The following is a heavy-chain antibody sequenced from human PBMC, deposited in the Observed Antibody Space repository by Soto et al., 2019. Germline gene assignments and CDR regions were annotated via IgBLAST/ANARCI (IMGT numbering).Heavy chain of an antibody. D-gene: IGHD1-1*01. Sequence: QVQLVQSGAEVKRPGASVKVSCKASGDTLKTFDVSWVRQAPGQGPEWMAWITTHNGDTNFAQKFRGRVSLTADTYEATAFMELRNLRSDDTGVYFCATFNFTRTGDNYSYYMDVWGQGTTVTVS. CDR2: ITTHNGDT. CDR1: GDTLKTFD. J-gene: IGHJ6*03. CDR3: ATFNFTRTGDNYSYYMDV. V-gene: IGHV1-18*04.